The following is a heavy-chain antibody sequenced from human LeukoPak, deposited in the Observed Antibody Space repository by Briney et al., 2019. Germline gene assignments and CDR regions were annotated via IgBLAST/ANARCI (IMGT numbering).Heavy chain of an antibody. CDR1: GLASSTDA. D-gene: IGHD4-17*01. V-gene: IGHV3-23*01. CDR2: ISDGGSDT. Sequence: GGSLRLSCAASGLASSTDAMSWVRQAPGKGLDWVSTISDGGSDTHYADSVKGRFTISRDNSKNTLYLQTKRLRPEITAVYYCATSLYGDYGRLDYWGQGTLVTVSS. CDR3: ATSLYGDYGRLDY. J-gene: IGHJ4*02.